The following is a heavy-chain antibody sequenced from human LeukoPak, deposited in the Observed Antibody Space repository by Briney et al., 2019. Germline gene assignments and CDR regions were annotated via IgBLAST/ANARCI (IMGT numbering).Heavy chain of an antibody. CDR3: ARSGQYDFWSGYYYYYMDV. D-gene: IGHD3-3*01. V-gene: IGHV4-39*07. CDR2: IYYSGST. J-gene: IGHJ6*03. Sequence: SETLSLTCTVSGGSISGSSYYWGWIRQPPGKGLEWIGSIYYSGSTYYNPSLKSRVTISVDTSKNQFSLKLSSVTAADTAVYYCARSGQYDFWSGYYYYYMDVWGKGTTVTVSS. CDR1: GGSISGSSYY.